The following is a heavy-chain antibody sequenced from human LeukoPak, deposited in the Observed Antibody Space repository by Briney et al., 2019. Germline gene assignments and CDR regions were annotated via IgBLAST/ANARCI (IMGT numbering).Heavy chain of an antibody. Sequence: KPSETLSLTCTDSGGSISGYYWTWMRQPAGRGLEWIGRIYSSDSIYSNPSLESRVTISLDASNNQFSLKLTSVTAADTAVYYCARGTEMTIIAGHYSFDQWGRGTLVSVSS. CDR3: ARGTEMTIIAGHYSFDQ. CDR2: IYSSDSI. D-gene: IGHD5-24*01. J-gene: IGHJ4*02. V-gene: IGHV4-4*07. CDR1: GGSISGYY.